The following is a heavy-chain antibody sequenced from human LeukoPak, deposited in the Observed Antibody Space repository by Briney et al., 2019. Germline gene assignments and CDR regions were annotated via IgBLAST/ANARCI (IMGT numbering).Heavy chain of an antibody. CDR1: GFTVSSNY. V-gene: IGHV3-53*01. J-gene: IGHJ3*01. D-gene: IGHD4-17*01. CDR3: ARLRVDAFDL. CDR2: IYSGGST. Sequence: GGSLRLSCAASGFTVSSNYMSWVRQAPGKGLEWVSVIYSGGSTYYADSVKGRFTISRGNSKNTLYLQMNSLRAEDTAVYYCARLRVDAFDLWGQGTMVTVSS.